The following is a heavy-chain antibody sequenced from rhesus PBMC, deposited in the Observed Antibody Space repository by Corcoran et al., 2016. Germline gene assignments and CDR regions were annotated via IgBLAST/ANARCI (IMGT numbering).Heavy chain of an antibody. CDR3: AKERGDYGSSYLDY. CDR1: GFTFSSYG. J-gene: IGHJ4*01. CDR2: INSGGGST. Sequence: EVQLVETGGGLVQPGGSLKLSCAASGFTFSSYGMSWVRQAPGMGLEWVSAINSGGGSTIYADSVKGRFTNSRDNSKNTLSLQMNSLRAEDTAVYYCAKERGDYGSSYLDYWGQGVLVTVSS. D-gene: IGHD4-29*01. V-gene: IGHV3S5*01.